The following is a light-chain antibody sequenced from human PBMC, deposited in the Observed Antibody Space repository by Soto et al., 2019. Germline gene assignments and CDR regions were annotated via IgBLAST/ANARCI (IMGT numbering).Light chain of an antibody. CDR2: LNSDGSH. CDR1: SGHTSSA. V-gene: IGLV4-69*01. CDR3: QTWDTGIPMV. Sequence: QLVLTQSPSASASLGASVKLTCTLSSGHTSSAIAWHQQQPEKGPRYLMKLNSDGSHYKGDGIPDRFSGSSSGAERYLTISSFQSEDEGDYYCQTWDTGIPMVFGGGTKLTVL. J-gene: IGLJ2*01.